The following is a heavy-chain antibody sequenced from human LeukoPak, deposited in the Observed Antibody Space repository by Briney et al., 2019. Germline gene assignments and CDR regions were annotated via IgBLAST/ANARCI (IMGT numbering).Heavy chain of an antibody. J-gene: IGHJ6*02. CDR2: INPSGGST. CDR3: ARDSGPDYYGYYYYGMDV. D-gene: IGHD3-22*01. V-gene: IGHV1-46*01. Sequence: ASVKVSCKASGYTFTSYYMHWVRQPPGQGLEWMGIINPSGGSTSYAQKFQGRVTMSRDTSTSTVYMELSSLRSEDTAVYYCARDSGPDYYGYYYYGMDVWGQGTTVTVSS. CDR1: GYTFTSYY.